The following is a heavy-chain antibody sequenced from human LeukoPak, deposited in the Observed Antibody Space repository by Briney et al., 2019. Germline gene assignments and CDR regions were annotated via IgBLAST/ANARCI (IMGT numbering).Heavy chain of an antibody. D-gene: IGHD2-15*01. CDR3: ARLRIGNYLDY. Sequence: ASVKVSCKASGYTFINYGINWVRQAPGQGLEWMGWINAYIGNTNYAQKLQGRVTMTTDTSTNTAYMEMGSLRSDDTAVYYCARLRIGNYLDYWGQGTLVTVSS. CDR1: GYTFINYG. CDR2: INAYIGNT. V-gene: IGHV1-18*01. J-gene: IGHJ4*02.